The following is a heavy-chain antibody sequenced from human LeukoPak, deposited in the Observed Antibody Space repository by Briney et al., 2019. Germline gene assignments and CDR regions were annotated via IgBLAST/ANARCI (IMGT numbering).Heavy chain of an antibody. J-gene: IGHJ4*02. CDR3: ARGRNYDYVWGSYRPYYFDY. D-gene: IGHD3-16*02. V-gene: IGHV4-34*01. CDR2: INHSGST. Sequence: SETLSLTCAVYGGSFSGYYWSWIRQPPGKGLEWIGEINHSGSTNYNPSLKSRVTISVDTSKNQFSLKLSSVTAADTAVYYCARGRNYDYVWGSYRPYYFDYWGRGTLVTVSS. CDR1: GGSFSGYY.